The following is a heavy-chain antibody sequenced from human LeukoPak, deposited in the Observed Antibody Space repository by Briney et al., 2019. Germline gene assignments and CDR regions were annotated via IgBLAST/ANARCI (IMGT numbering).Heavy chain of an antibody. V-gene: IGHV3-9*01. CDR3: AKDTYDSSGYSFDY. J-gene: IGHJ4*02. Sequence: GGSLRLSCAASGFTFDDYAMHWVRQAPGKGLEWVSGISWNSGSIGYADSVKGRFTISRDNAKNSLYLQVNSLRAEDTALYYCAKDTYDSSGYSFDYWGQGTLVTVSS. CDR2: ISWNSGSI. CDR1: GFTFDDYA. D-gene: IGHD3-22*01.